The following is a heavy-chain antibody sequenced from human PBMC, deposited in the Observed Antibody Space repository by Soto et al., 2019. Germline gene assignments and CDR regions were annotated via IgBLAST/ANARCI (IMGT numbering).Heavy chain of an antibody. CDR2: ISTYNGNT. J-gene: IGHJ4*02. V-gene: IGHV1-18*04. Sequence: QVQLVQSGAEVKKPGASVRVSCKAAGYTFTNYGISWLRQAPGQGLEWMGGISTYNGNTNYAPKFQGRVTMTRDTSTSTAYMDLRSLISDDTSVYFCARVHSITVAGLGYWGQGTLVTVSS. CDR1: GYTFTNYG. CDR3: ARVHSITVAGLGY. D-gene: IGHD6-19*01.